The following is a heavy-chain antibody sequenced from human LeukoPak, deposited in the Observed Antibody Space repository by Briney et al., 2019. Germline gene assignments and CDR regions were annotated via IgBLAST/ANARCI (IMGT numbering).Heavy chain of an antibody. CDR1: GFTFSSYE. Sequence: GGSLRLSCAASGFTFSSYEMNWVRQAPGKGLEWVSYISSSGSTIYYADSVKGRFTISRDNAKNSLYLQMINLRAEDTAVYYCATSRRDGYGYRALELPPSPVDWGQGTLVTVSS. J-gene: IGHJ4*02. CDR2: ISSSGSTI. D-gene: IGHD5-18*01. V-gene: IGHV3-48*03. CDR3: ATSRRDGYGYRALELPPSPVD.